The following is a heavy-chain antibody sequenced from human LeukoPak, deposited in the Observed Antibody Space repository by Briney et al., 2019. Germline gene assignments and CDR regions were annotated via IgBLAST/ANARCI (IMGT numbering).Heavy chain of an antibody. CDR1: GGSISSSSYY. Sequence: PSETLSLTCTVSGGSISSSSYYWGWIRQPPGKGLEWIGSIYYSGSTYYNPSLKSRVTISVDTSKNQFSLKLSSVTAADTAVYYCARSLYGDYGDAFDIWGQGTMVTVSS. J-gene: IGHJ3*02. V-gene: IGHV4-39*07. D-gene: IGHD4-17*01. CDR2: IYYSGST. CDR3: ARSLYGDYGDAFDI.